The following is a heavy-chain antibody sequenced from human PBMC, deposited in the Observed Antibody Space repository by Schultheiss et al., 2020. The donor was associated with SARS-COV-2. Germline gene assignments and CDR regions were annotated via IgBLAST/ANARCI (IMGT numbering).Heavy chain of an antibody. CDR2: ISGSGGST. J-gene: IGHJ5*02. CDR3: ARVVAPSNWFDP. CDR1: GFTFSSYA. V-gene: IGHV3-23*01. D-gene: IGHD2-2*01. Sequence: GGSLRLSCAASGFTFSSYAMSWVRQAPGKGLEWVSAISGSGGSTYYADSVKGRFTISRDNAKNSLYLQMNSLRAEDTAVYYCARVVAPSNWFDPWGQGTLVTVSS.